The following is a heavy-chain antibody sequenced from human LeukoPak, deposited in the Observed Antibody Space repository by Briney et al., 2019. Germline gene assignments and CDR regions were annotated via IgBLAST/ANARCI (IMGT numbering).Heavy chain of an antibody. V-gene: IGHV3-23*01. CDR3: AKSSGYCIGTRCYPDV. CDR2: ISGSGGGT. CDR1: GFTFSSYA. D-gene: IGHD2-2*01. Sequence: GGSLRLSCAASGFTFSSYAMNWVRQAPGKGLEWVSIISGSGGGTDYADSVKGRFIISRDNSKNTLYLQMNSLRAEDTAVYYCAKSSGYCIGTRCYPDVWGKGTTVTVSS. J-gene: IGHJ6*04.